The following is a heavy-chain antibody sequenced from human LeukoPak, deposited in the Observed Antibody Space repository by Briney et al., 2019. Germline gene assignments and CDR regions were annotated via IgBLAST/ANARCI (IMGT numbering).Heavy chain of an antibody. CDR3: ARDRGYSYGYRDY. CDR2: ISGSGGST. D-gene: IGHD5-18*01. CDR1: GFTFSSYA. J-gene: IGHJ4*02. Sequence: GGSLRLSCAASGFTFSSYAMRWVRQAPGKGLEWVSAISGSGGSTYYADSVKGRFTISRDNAKNSLYLQMNSLRAEDTAVYYCARDRGYSYGYRDYWGQGTLVTVSS. V-gene: IGHV3-23*01.